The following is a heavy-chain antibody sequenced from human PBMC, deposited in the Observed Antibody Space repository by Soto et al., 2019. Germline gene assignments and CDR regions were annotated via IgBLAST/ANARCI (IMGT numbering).Heavy chain of an antibody. D-gene: IGHD3-22*01. CDR1: GYRFTRYW. CDR3: ARHFDSSGFYPDY. Sequence: GESLKISCQVSGYRFTRYWIAWVRQMPGKGLEWVGIIYPNYSDIKYSPSFQGQVTISADRSNSTAYLQWRSLKASDTAMYFCARHFDSSGFYPDYWGQGTQVTVSS. V-gene: IGHV5-51*01. CDR2: IYPNYSDI. J-gene: IGHJ4*02.